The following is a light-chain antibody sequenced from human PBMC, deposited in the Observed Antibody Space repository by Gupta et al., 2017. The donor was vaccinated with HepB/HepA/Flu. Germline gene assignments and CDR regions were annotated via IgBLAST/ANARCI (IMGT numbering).Light chain of an antibody. J-gene: IGKJ5*01. CDR1: RSRY. CDR2: GAS. V-gene: IGKV3-20*01. CDR3: HQCDSSHIT. Sequence: RSRYFAWYQQRPGQAPRLLIDGASTRATDIPDRFIGSGSGTDFTLTINRLEPEDFAVYYCHQCDSSHITFGQETRLE.